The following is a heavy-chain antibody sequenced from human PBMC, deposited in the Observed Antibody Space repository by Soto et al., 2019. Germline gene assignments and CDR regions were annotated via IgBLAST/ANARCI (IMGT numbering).Heavy chain of an antibody. D-gene: IGHD3-10*01. CDR2: ISSSSSTI. J-gene: IGHJ4*02. V-gene: IGHV3-48*01. Sequence: EVQLVESGGGLVQPGGSLRLSCAASGFTFSRFSMNWVRQAPGKGLELVSYISSSSSTIFYADSVKGRFTISRDNAKNSLYLQMNSLRAEDTAFYYCARDMTFGFCDYWGQGTLVTVSS. CDR3: ARDMTFGFCDY. CDR1: GFTFSRFS.